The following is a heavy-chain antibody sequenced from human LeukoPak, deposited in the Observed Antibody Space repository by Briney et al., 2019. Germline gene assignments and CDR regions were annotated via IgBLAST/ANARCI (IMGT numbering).Heavy chain of an antibody. Sequence: SETLSLTCTVSGGSVSSSYWSWVRQPPGEGLQFIGYISYSGSTNYNPSLKGRVTISVDTSKNQFSLKLSSVTAADTAVYYCARRPQSSSWPPDYWGQGTLVTVSS. J-gene: IGHJ4*02. CDR1: GGSVSSSY. V-gene: IGHV4-59*08. CDR2: ISYSGST. CDR3: ARRPQSSSWPPDY. D-gene: IGHD6-13*01.